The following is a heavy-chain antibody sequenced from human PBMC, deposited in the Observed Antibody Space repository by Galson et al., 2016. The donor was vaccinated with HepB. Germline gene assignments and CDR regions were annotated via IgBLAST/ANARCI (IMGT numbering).Heavy chain of an antibody. Sequence: SLRLSCAASGLTFSTYSMNWVRQAPGKGLEWVSFISSSSYIYYADSVKGRFTISRDNAKNSLYLQINGLRAEDTAVYYCARDAPILRFLYGMDVWGQGTTVTVSS. CDR1: GLTFSTYS. J-gene: IGHJ6*02. CDR3: ARDAPILRFLYGMDV. V-gene: IGHV3-21*01. CDR2: ISSSSYI. D-gene: IGHD3-3*01.